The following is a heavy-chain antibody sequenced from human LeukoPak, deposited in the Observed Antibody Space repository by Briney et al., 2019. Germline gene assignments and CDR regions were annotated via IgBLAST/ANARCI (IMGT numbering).Heavy chain of an antibody. CDR2: IYSGGST. D-gene: IGHD3-22*01. Sequence: GGSLRLSCAASEFTVSSNHMTWVRQAPGKGLEWVSIIYSGGSTFCADSVKGRFTISRDNSKNTLYLQMNSLRAEDTAVYYCARGPYDRSGYRFDYWGQGTLVTVSS. V-gene: IGHV3-66*01. CDR3: ARGPYDRSGYRFDY. J-gene: IGHJ4*02. CDR1: EFTVSSNH.